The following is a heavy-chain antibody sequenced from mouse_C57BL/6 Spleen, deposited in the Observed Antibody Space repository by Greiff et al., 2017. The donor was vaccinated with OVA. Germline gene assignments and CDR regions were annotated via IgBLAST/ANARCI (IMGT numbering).Heavy chain of an antibody. J-gene: IGHJ2*01. D-gene: IGHD2-4*01. V-gene: IGHV1-74*01. Sequence: QVQLKQPGAELVKPGASVKVSCKASGYTFTSYWMHWVKQRPGQGLEWIGRIHPSDSDTNYNQKFKGKATLTVDKSSSTAYMQLSSLTSEDSAVYYCAITIYYDYDAAFDYWGQGTTLTVSS. CDR3: AITIYYDYDAAFDY. CDR1: GYTFTSYW. CDR2: IHPSDSDT.